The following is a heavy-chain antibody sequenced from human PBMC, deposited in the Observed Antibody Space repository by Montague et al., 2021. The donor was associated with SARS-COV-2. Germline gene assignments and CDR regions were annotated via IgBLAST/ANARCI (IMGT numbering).Heavy chain of an antibody. Sequence: SMRISCAASGFTFSSSAMIWVRQAPGKGLEWISGIYADGVTTTYSDSVKGRFTISRDNSKNTLFLQMNTLSAEDTAVYYCAKDGIYGIVYWGQGTLVAVSA. D-gene: IGHD1-14*01. CDR3: AKDGIYGIVY. CDR2: IYADGVTT. CDR1: GFTFSSSA. J-gene: IGHJ4*02. V-gene: IGHV3-23*03.